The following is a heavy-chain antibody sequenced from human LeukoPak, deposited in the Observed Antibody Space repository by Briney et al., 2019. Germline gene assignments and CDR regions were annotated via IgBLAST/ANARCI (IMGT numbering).Heavy chain of an antibody. CDR3: ARVGSRYGDFDI. Sequence: GGSLRLSCTASGFTFSNYEMNWVRQAPRKGLEWVSYISSTGDTIYFADSVKGRFTISRNNAKDSLYLQMNSLRVEDTAIYYCARVGSRYGDFDIWGQGTMVTVSS. CDR2: ISSTGDTI. D-gene: IGHD4-17*01. J-gene: IGHJ3*02. V-gene: IGHV3-48*03. CDR1: GFTFSNYE.